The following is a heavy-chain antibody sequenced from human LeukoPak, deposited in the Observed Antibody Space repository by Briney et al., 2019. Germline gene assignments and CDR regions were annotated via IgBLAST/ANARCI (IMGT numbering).Heavy chain of an antibody. Sequence: GASVTVSSTASGGTFTSYAISWVRQAPRQGLEWMGGIIPIFGTENNAQTSQGRLTTTTDESTSTAFIELRSLRSADRIVYYCAREGFEYSGYDSPYYYYYYMDVWGKGTTVTVSS. J-gene: IGHJ6*03. CDR2: IIPIFGTE. D-gene: IGHD5-12*01. CDR1: GGTFTSYA. V-gene: IGHV1-69*05. CDR3: AREGFEYSGYDSPYYYYYYMDV.